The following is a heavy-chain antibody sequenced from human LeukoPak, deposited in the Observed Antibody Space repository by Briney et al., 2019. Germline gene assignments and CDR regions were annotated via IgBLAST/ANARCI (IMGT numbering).Heavy chain of an antibody. CDR3: ARYITTYWPFDY. J-gene: IGHJ4*02. CDR2: IYYTGNT. CDR1: GGSFSGDY. D-gene: IGHD2/OR15-2a*01. Sequence: PSETLSLTCAVNGGSFSGDYWSWIRQPPGKGLEWIGYIYYTGNTDYNPSLKGRVTISLGTSKNQFSLKLSSVTAADTAVYYCARYITTYWPFDYWGQGMLVTVSS. V-gene: IGHV4-59*01.